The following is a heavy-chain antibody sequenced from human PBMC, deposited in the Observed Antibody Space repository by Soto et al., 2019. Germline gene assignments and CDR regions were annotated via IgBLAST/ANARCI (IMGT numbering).Heavy chain of an antibody. V-gene: IGHV3-33*01. J-gene: IGHJ4*02. CDR1: GFTFSSYG. CDR2: IWYDGSNK. Sequence: GGSLRLSCAASGFTFSSYGMHWVRQAPGKGLEWVAVIWYDGSNKYYADSVKGRFTISRDNSKNTLYLQMNSLGAEDTAVYYCARGGGDIVVVPAVSPQYYFDYWGQGTLVTVSS. CDR3: ARGGGDIVVVPAVSPQYYFDY. D-gene: IGHD2-2*01.